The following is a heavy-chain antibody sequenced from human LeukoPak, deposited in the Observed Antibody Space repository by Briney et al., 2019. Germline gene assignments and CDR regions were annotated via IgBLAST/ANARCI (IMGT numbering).Heavy chain of an antibody. CDR3: AKLSSSGWLDY. Sequence: GGSLRLSCVVSGFTVSNNYMSWVRQAPGKGLEWVSAFYSGGNTYYAGSVKGRFIISRDSSKNTLYLQMNNLRPEDTAMYFCAKLSSSGWLDYWGQGTLVTVSS. CDR1: GFTVSNNY. CDR2: FYSGGNT. V-gene: IGHV3-53*01. J-gene: IGHJ4*02. D-gene: IGHD6-19*01.